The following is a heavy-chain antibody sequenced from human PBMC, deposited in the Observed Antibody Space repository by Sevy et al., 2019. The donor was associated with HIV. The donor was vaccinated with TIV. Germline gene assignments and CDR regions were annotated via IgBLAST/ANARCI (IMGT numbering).Heavy chain of an antibody. CDR2: MKEDGSER. V-gene: IGHV3-7*01. CDR3: VREGVGGYSYSLDC. J-gene: IGHJ4*02. CDR1: GFTFSSYW. D-gene: IGHD5-18*01. Sequence: GGSLRLSCAASGFTFSSYWMSWVRQAPGKGLEWVAAMKEDGSERNYVDSVKGRFTISRDNAKNSLYLQMNSLRAEDTAVYYCVREGVGGYSYSLDCWGQGTLVAVSS.